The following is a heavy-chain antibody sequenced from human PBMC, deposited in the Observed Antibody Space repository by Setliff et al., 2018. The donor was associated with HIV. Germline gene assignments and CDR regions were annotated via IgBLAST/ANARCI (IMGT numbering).Heavy chain of an antibody. D-gene: IGHD1-26*01. V-gene: IGHV1-69-2*01. CDR3: ARSRREVVYFYCYMDF. CDR1: GYRFRDFY. Sequence: ASVKVSCKVSGYRFRDFYIHWLQQAPGKGLEWVGLVYPEDGQAIYAEKFRGRVTITADTSTGTTYMQLSGLRSEDTAVYFCARSRREVVYFYCYMDFWGKGTTVTVSS. J-gene: IGHJ6*03. CDR2: VYPEDGQA.